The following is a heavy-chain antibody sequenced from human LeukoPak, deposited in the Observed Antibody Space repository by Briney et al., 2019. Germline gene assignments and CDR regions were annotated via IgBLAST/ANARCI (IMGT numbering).Heavy chain of an antibody. Sequence: PSETLSLTCTVSGGSISSGDYYWSWIRQPPGKGLEWIGYIYYSGSTYYNPSLKSRVTISVDTSKNQFSLKLSSVTAADTAVYYCARRRVGAPYAFDIWGQGTMVTVSS. D-gene: IGHD1-26*01. CDR3: ARRRVGAPYAFDI. J-gene: IGHJ3*02. CDR2: IYYSGST. V-gene: IGHV4-30-4*01. CDR1: GGSISSGDYY.